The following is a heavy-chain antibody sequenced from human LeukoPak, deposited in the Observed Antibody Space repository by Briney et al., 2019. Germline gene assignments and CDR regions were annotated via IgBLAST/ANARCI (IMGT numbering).Heavy chain of an antibody. CDR3: ARVFYYDSSVLDY. CDR1: RFSFSSYT. J-gene: IGHJ4*02. V-gene: IGHV3-21*01. CDR2: INSSSSYI. D-gene: IGHD3-22*01. Sequence: GGSLRLSCAASRFSFSSYTMNWVRQAPGKGLEWVSSINSSSSYIYYADSVEGRFTISRDNAKNSLYLQMNSLRAEDTAVYYCARVFYYDSSVLDYWGQGTLVTVSS.